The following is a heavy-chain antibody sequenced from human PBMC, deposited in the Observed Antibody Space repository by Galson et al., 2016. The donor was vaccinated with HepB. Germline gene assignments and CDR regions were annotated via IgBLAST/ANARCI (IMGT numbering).Heavy chain of an antibody. V-gene: IGHV3-23*01. D-gene: IGHD6-13*01. Sequence: SLRLSCAASGFTLSNSAMSWVRPAPGKGLEWVSAMSDSGGSTYYADSVKGRFTISRDNSKNTLYLQMNSLGAEDTAIYYCAVRYSSIGYFQHWGRGTLVSVSS. CDR3: AVRYSSIGYFQH. CDR1: GFTLSNSA. J-gene: IGHJ1*01. CDR2: MSDSGGST.